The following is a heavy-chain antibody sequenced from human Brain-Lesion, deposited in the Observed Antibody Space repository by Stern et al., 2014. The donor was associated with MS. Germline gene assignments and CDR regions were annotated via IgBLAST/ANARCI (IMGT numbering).Heavy chain of an antibody. J-gene: IGHJ4*02. CDR1: GGSISSSTYY. CDR2: IYYSGFT. Sequence: QVQLVESGPGLVKPSETLSLTCTVSGGSISSSTYYWAWIRQPPGKGLEWIGNIYYSGFTYYNPSLKSRVTISVDMSMNQFSLKLSSVTAADTAIYYCARHDSVPRPSQLYSARDRGPGYFDYWGQGTLVTVSS. CDR3: ARHDSVPRPSQLYSARDRGPGYFDY. V-gene: IGHV4-39*01. D-gene: IGHD1-26*01.